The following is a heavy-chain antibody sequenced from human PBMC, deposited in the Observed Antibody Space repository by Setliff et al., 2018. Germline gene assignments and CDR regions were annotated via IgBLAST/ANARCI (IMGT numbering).Heavy chain of an antibody. D-gene: IGHD2-8*01. Sequence: VASVKVSCKASGDTFNTYTLSWVRQAPGQGLEWMGGIIPLLETVKYAQKFQGRLTMITEKSTNMAYMELRGLRSDDTAVYYCLRLVRYCSRTTCQRTLGDEVWGQGTLVTVSS. CDR1: GDTFNTYT. V-gene: IGHV1-69*05. J-gene: IGHJ4*02. CDR3: LRLVRYCSRTTCQRTLGDEV. CDR2: IIPLLETV.